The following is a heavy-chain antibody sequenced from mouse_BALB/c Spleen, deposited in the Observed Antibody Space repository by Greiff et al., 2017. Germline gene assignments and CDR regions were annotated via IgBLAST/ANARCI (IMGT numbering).Heavy chain of an antibody. D-gene: IGHD2-1*01. Sequence: EVQLQQSGAELVKPGASVKLSCTASGFNIKDTYMHWVKQRPEQGLEWIGRIDPANGNTKYDPKFQGKATITADTSSNTAYLQLSSLTSEDTAVYYCARSSYGNYGAWFAYWGQGTLVTVSA. CDR1: GFNIKDTY. V-gene: IGHV14-3*02. CDR2: IDPANGNT. CDR3: ARSSYGNYGAWFAY. J-gene: IGHJ3*01.